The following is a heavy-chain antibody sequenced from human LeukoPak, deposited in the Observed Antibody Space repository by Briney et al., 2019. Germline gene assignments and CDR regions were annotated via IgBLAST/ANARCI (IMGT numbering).Heavy chain of an antibody. CDR3: ARLRRIAVSWWFDP. CDR1: GGSISSGSYY. V-gene: IGHV4-61*02. J-gene: IGHJ5*02. Sequence: SETLSLTCTVSGGSISSGSYYWSWIRQPAGKGLEWIGRIYTSGSTNYNPSLKSRVTISIDTSKNQFSLKLSSVTAADTAVYYCARLRRIAVSWWFDPWGQGTLVTVSS. D-gene: IGHD6-19*01. CDR2: IYTSGST.